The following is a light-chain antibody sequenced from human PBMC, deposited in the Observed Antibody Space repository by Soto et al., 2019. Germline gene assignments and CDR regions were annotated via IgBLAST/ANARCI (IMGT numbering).Light chain of an antibody. CDR3: HQRQSWPRT. V-gene: IGKV3-11*01. CDR2: QTS. CDR1: QYINTR. J-gene: IGKJ1*01. Sequence: EIVLTQSPATLSSFPGDRVTLSCRASQYINTRLAWYQHRPGQAHRLLSYQTSIRAAGIPARLRASGSGTDFTLTIIDVQPEDFALDYCHQRQSWPRTFGQGTKVDI.